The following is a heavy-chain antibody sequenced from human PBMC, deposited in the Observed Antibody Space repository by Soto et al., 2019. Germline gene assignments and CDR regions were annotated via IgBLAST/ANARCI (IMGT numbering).Heavy chain of an antibody. CDR1: GGTFSNYA. V-gene: IGHV1-69*13. D-gene: IGHD4-17*01. CDR2: IILPFGTP. Sequence: SVKVSCKASGGTFSNYAIGWVRQAPGQGLEWMGGIILPFGTPNYPQKFQGRVTISADESMTTAYMELTGLRSEDTAVYYCASGPDYDACFASWGRGTLVPVSP. CDR3: ASGPDYDACFAS. J-gene: IGHJ4*02.